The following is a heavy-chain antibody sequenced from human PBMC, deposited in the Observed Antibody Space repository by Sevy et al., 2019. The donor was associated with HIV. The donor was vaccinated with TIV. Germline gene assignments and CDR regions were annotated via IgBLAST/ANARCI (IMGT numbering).Heavy chain of an antibody. D-gene: IGHD3-3*01. CDR3: AKDLIFAVGEAFDI. V-gene: IGHV3-23*01. CDR2: ISGSGDSP. CDR1: GFTFSSYA. J-gene: IGHJ3*02. Sequence: GGSLRLSCVASGFTFSSYAMNWVRQAPGKGLEWVSSISGSGDSPYYAVSVKGRFTISRDNSKNMLYLQMNSLRAEDTAIYYCAKDLIFAVGEAFDIWGQGTMVTVSS.